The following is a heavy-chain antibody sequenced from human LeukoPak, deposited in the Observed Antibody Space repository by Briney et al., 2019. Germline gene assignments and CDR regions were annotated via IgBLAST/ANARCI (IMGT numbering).Heavy chain of an antibody. Sequence: SETLSLTCTVSGGSISSSSYYWGWIRQPPGKGLEWIGSIYYSGSTYYNPSLKSRVTISMDTSKNQFSLKLTSVTAADTAMYYCAGKYYYDISGYFYVDYWGQGTLVTVSS. J-gene: IGHJ4*02. CDR2: IYYSGST. V-gene: IGHV4-39*07. D-gene: IGHD3-22*01. CDR1: GGSISSSSYY. CDR3: AGKYYYDISGYFYVDY.